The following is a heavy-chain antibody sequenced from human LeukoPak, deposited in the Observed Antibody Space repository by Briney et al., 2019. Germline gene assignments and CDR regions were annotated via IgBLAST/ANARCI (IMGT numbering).Heavy chain of an antibody. CDR1: GYTFTGYY. CDR2: INPNSGGT. Sequence: GASVKVSCKASGYTFTGYYMHWVRQAPGQGLEWMGWINPNSGGTNYAQKFQGRVTMTRNTSISTAYMELSSLRSEDTAVYYCARVGGRSGYSPPVYWGQGTLVTVSS. V-gene: IGHV1-2*02. D-gene: IGHD3-3*01. CDR3: ARVGGRSGYSPPVY. J-gene: IGHJ4*02.